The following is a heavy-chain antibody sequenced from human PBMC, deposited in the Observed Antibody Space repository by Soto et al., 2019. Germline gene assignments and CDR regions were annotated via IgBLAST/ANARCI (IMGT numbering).Heavy chain of an antibody. CDR3: ARSPGINGTTSLRGRFDY. V-gene: IGHV1-46*03. CDR1: GYTFTSYY. J-gene: IGHJ4*02. D-gene: IGHD1-20*01. Sequence: GASVKVSCKASGYTFTSYYMHWVRQAPGQGLEWMGIINPSGGSTSYAQKFQGRVTMTRDTSTSTVYMELSSLRSEDTAVYYCARSPGINGTTSLRGRFDYWGQGTLVTVPQ. CDR2: INPSGGST.